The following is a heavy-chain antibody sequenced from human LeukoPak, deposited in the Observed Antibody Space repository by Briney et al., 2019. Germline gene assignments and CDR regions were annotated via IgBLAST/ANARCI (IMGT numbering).Heavy chain of an antibody. CDR1: GFTFSSYA. D-gene: IGHD6-6*01. V-gene: IGHV3-23*01. J-gene: IGHJ4*02. CDR2: ISGSGDNT. CDR3: AKWKYSNSGIDDY. Sequence: GGSLRLSCAASGFTFSSYAMSWVRQVPGKGLEWASVISGSGDNTYYADSVKGRFTISRDNSKNMLYLQMNSLRAEDTAVYYCAKWKYSNSGIDDYWGQGTLVTVSS.